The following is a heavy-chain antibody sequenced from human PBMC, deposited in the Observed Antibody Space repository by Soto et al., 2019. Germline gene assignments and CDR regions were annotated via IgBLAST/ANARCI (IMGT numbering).Heavy chain of an antibody. V-gene: IGHV4-59*01. J-gene: IGHJ3*02. Sequence: SETLSLTCTVSGGSISSYYWSWIRQPPGKGLEWIGYIYYSGSTNYNPYLKSRVTISVDTSKIQFSLKLSSVTAADTAVYYCAAGDSGYDFFAFDIWGQGTMVTVSS. CDR2: IYYSGST. CDR1: GGSISSYY. CDR3: AAGDSGYDFFAFDI. D-gene: IGHD5-12*01.